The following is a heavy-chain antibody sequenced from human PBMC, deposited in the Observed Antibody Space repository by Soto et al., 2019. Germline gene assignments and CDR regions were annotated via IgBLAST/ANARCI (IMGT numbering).Heavy chain of an antibody. J-gene: IGHJ5*02. D-gene: IGHD2-21*02. CDR1: GGSLSSSSYF. Sequence: SETLSLTCTVCGGSLSSSSYFWGWIRQPPGKGLEWIGSIYYSGSTYYNPSLKSRVTVSVDTSKNQFSLKLSSVTAADTAVYYCARHPSDFWFDPWGQGTLVTVSS. CDR3: ARHPSDFWFDP. CDR2: IYYSGST. V-gene: IGHV4-39*01.